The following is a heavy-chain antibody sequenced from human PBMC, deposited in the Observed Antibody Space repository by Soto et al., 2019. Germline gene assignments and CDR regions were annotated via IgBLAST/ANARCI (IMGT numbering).Heavy chain of an antibody. Sequence: GGSLRLSCAASGFTFSSYSMNWVRQAPGKGLEWVSSISSSSSYIYYADSVKGRFTISRDNAKNSLYLQMNSLRAEDTAVYYCARDYDRILKITVSYFVDYWGQGTLVTVSS. J-gene: IGHJ4*02. V-gene: IGHV3-21*01. CDR1: GFTFSSYS. CDR2: ISSSSSYI. CDR3: ARDYDRILKITVSYFVDY. D-gene: IGHD3-9*01.